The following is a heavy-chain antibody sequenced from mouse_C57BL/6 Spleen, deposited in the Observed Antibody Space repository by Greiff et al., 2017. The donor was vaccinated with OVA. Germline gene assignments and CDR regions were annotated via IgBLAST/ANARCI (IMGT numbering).Heavy chain of an antibody. CDR1: GFTFSDYY. Sequence: EVQLVESEGGLVQPGSSMKLSCTASGFTFSDYYMAWVRQVPEKGLEWVANINYDGSSTYYLDSLKSRFIISRDNAKNILYLQMSSLKSEDTATYYCARDRFTTVGNWYFDVWGTGTTVTVSS. D-gene: IGHD1-1*01. V-gene: IGHV5-16*01. CDR3: ARDRFTTVGNWYFDV. CDR2: INYDGSST. J-gene: IGHJ1*03.